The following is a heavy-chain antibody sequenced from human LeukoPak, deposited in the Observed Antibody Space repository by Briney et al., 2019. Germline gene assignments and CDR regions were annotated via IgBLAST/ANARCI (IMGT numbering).Heavy chain of an antibody. Sequence: GGSLRLSCAASGFTFSNYEMNWVRQAPGKGLEWVAFIRYDGSNKYYADSVKGRFTISRDNSNNTLYLQMNSLRAEDTAVYYCARDTRLSGWFDYWGQGTLVTVSS. CDR2: IRYDGSNK. J-gene: IGHJ4*02. D-gene: IGHD6-19*01. CDR1: GFTFSNYE. V-gene: IGHV3-30*02. CDR3: ARDTRLSGWFDY.